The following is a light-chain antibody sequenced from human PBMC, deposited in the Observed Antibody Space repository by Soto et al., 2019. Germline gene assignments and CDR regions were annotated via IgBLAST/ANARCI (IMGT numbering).Light chain of an antibody. Sequence: LTQSPATLSLSPGESATLSCRASQSLGRNLAWYQQKPGQAPRLLIYGASTRATGIPARFSGSGSGTEFTLTISSLQSEDFAVYYCQQYNSWPRTFGQGTKVDIK. V-gene: IGKV3-15*01. CDR2: GAS. J-gene: IGKJ1*01. CDR1: QSLGRN. CDR3: QQYNSWPRT.